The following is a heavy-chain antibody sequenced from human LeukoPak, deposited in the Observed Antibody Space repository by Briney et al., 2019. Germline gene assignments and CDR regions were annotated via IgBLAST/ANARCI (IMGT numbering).Heavy chain of an antibody. V-gene: IGHV3-49*03. J-gene: IGHJ6*02. CDR2: IRSKAYGGTT. D-gene: IGHD6-13*01. Sequence: GGSLRLSCTASGFTFGDYAMSWIRQAPGKGLEWVGFIRSKAYGGTTEYAASVKGRFTISRDDSKSIAYLQMNSLKTEDTAVYYCTREQLVDYYGMDVWGQGTTVTVSS. CDR3: TREQLVDYYGMDV. CDR1: GFTFGDYA.